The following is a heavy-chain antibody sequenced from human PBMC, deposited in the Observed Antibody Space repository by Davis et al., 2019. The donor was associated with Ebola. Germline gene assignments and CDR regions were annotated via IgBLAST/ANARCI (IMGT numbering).Heavy chain of an antibody. CDR1: GYTFTSYG. J-gene: IGHJ5*02. Sequence: AASVKVSCKASGYTFTSYGISWVRQAPGQGLEWMGWISAYNGNTNYAQKLQGRVTMTTDTSTSTAYMELRSLRSDDTAVYYCASAKPPKLWFDPWGQGTLVTVSS. V-gene: IGHV1-18*01. D-gene: IGHD1-1*01. CDR3: ASAKPPKLWFDP. CDR2: ISAYNGNT.